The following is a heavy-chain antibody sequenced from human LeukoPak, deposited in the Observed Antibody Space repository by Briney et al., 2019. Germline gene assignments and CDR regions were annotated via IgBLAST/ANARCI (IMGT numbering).Heavy chain of an antibody. J-gene: IGHJ5*02. V-gene: IGHV4-59*08. CDR1: GGSISSHY. CDR3: AKTGRPNNSGWYRWFDP. D-gene: IGHD6-19*01. CDR2: IYYSGST. Sequence: SETLSLTCTVSGGSISSHYWSWIRQPPGKGLEWIGYIYYSGSTNYNPSLKSRVTISVDTSKNQFSLNLSSVTAADTAVYYCAKTGRPNNSGWYRWFDPWGQGTLVTVSS.